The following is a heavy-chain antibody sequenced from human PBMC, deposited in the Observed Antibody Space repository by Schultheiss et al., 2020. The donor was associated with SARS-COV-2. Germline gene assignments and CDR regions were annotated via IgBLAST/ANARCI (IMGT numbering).Heavy chain of an antibody. Sequence: GGSLRLSCGAGGFTVSTNYMSWVRQAPGKGLEWVSYISSSSSYIYYADSVKGRFTISRDNAKNSLYLQMNSLRAEDTAVYYCASNDVVVAGFWFDPWGQGTLVTVSS. CDR3: ASNDVVVAGFWFDP. V-gene: IGHV3-21*05. CDR1: GFTVSTNY. J-gene: IGHJ5*02. CDR2: ISSSSSYI. D-gene: IGHD2-15*01.